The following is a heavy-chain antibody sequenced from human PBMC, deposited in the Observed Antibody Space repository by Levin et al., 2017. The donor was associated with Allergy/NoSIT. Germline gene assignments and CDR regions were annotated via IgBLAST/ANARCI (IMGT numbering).Heavy chain of an antibody. CDR2: ISWESGRI. D-gene: IGHD3-10*01. Sequence: GGSLRLSCAASGFTFDEYAMHWVRQAPGKGLEWVSGISWESGRIGYADSVKGRFTISRDNAKHSLYLQMNSLRTEDTALYYCARDNIGLPDAFDIWGQGTMVIVSS. CDR3: ARDNIGLPDAFDI. V-gene: IGHV3-9*01. J-gene: IGHJ3*02. CDR1: GFTFDEYA.